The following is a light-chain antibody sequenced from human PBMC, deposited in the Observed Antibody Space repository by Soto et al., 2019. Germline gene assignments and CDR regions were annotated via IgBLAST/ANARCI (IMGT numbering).Light chain of an antibody. V-gene: IGKV3-11*01. Sequence: EIVLTQSPATLSLSPGERATLSCRASQSVASYLAWYQQKPGQAPRLLIYDASNRATGIPARFSGSGSGTDFTLTINSLEPEDFAVYFCQHRSNWPPTFGGGTKVEI. J-gene: IGKJ4*01. CDR2: DAS. CDR3: QHRSNWPPT. CDR1: QSVASY.